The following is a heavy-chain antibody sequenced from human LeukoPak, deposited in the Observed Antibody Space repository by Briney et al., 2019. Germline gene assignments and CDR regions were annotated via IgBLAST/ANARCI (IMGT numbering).Heavy chain of an antibody. CDR2: IYYSGST. CDR1: GGSISSSSYY. Sequence: PSETLSLTCTVSGGSISSSSYYWGWIRQPPGKGLEWIGSIYYSGSTYYNPPLKSRVTISVDTSKNQFSLKLSSVTAADTAVYYCARGKLGFDAFDIWGQGTMVTVSS. J-gene: IGHJ3*02. D-gene: IGHD7-27*01. CDR3: ARGKLGFDAFDI. V-gene: IGHV4-39*01.